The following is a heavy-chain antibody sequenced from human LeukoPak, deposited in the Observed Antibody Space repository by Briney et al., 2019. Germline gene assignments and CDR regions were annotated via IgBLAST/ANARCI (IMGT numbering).Heavy chain of an antibody. CDR2: IYPNAST. CDR3: ARAGGSYYGIAFDI. Sequence: GGSLRLSCAASGISVSYNYMSWVRRAPGKGLEWLSVIYPNASTFYTDSVKGRFTISRDNAKNSLYLQMNSLRAEDTAVYDCARAGGSYYGIAFDIWGQGTMVTVSS. J-gene: IGHJ3*02. D-gene: IGHD1-26*01. CDR1: GISVSYNY. V-gene: IGHV3-66*01.